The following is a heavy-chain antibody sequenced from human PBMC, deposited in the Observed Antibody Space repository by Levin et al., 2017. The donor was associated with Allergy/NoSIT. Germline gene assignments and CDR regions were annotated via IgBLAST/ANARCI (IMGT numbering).Heavy chain of an antibody. CDR1: GFTFSSYA. CDR2: ISGSGGST. V-gene: IGHV3-23*01. Sequence: GGSLRLSCAASGFTFSSYAMSWVRQAPGKGLEWVSAISGSGGSTYYADSVKGRFTISRDNSKNTLYLQMNSLRAEDTAVYYCAKDRDTGYDISTPNGMDVWGQGTTVTVSS. CDR3: AKDRDTGYDISTPNGMDV. J-gene: IGHJ6*02. D-gene: IGHD3-9*01.